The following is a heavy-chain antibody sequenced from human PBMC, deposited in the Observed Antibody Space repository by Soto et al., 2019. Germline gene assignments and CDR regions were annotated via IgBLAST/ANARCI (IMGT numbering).Heavy chain of an antibody. J-gene: IGHJ6*02. Sequence: PGGSLRLSCAASGFTFSSYAMSWVRQAPGKGLEWVSAISGSGGSTYYADSVKGRFTISRDNSKNTLYLQMNSLRAEDTAVYYCAKAKEQLVSSYYYYGMDVWGQGTTVTVSS. V-gene: IGHV3-23*01. CDR3: AKAKEQLVSSYYYYGMDV. CDR1: GFTFSSYA. D-gene: IGHD6-6*01. CDR2: ISGSGGST.